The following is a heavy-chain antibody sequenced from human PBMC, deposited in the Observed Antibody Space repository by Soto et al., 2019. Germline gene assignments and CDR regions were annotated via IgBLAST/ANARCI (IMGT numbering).Heavy chain of an antibody. V-gene: IGHV4-34*01. CDR2: INHTGGS. J-gene: IGHJ4*02. CDR3: AREVGYYSATRRNLYFDY. Sequence: SETLSLTCAVSGGSFSGYYWSWVRQTPGKGLEWIGDINHTGGSNYNPSLKSRVMISVDTAKTQFSLNVTSVTAADTAVYYCAREVGYYSATRRNLYFDYWGQGTLVTVSS. D-gene: IGHD2-2*01. CDR1: GGSFSGYY.